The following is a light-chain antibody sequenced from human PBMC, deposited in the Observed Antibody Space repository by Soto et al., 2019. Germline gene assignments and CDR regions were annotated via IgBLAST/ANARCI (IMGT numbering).Light chain of an antibody. CDR3: HPDNHWPPGT. V-gene: IGKV3-15*01. CDR2: DAS. Sequence: ILVTQSPVTLSVSPGGRATLSCRASQSINRDLAWYQQRPCQARRLLLYDASTRATGVPASLSGSGSGTQLTLTLRSLQSDVFSLYYYHPDNHWPPGTLGQGTKVDI. CDR1: QSINRD. J-gene: IGKJ2*01.